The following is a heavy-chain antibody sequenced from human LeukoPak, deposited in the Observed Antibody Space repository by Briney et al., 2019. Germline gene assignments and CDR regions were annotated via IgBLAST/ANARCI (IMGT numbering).Heavy chain of an antibody. D-gene: IGHD3-10*01. CDR1: GFTFNTYS. CDR3: AKAASGSYSYYYFDY. V-gene: IGHV3-21*04. J-gene: IGHJ4*02. Sequence: GGSLRLSCAASGFTFNTYSMNWVRQAPGKGLEWVSSISSWNYFIYYADSVKGRFTISRDNAKNSLYLQMNSLRAEDTALYYCAKAASGSYSYYYFDYWGQGTLVTVSS. CDR2: ISSWNYFI.